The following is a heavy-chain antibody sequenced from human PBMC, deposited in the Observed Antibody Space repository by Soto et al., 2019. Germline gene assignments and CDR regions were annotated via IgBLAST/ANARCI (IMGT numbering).Heavy chain of an antibody. V-gene: IGHV4-4*07. Sequence: SETLSLTCTVSGGSINTFYWSWVRQPAGKGLEWIGRIFSSGSTSFNPSLESRVAMAVDTSKNHLSLNLSSVTAAEMAVYYCAREVSYRAYNFAHGIPLWSFDFWGQGALVTVSS. CDR3: AREVSYRAYNFAHGIPLWSFDF. CDR2: IFSSGST. CDR1: GGSINTFY. J-gene: IGHJ4*02. D-gene: IGHD5-12*01.